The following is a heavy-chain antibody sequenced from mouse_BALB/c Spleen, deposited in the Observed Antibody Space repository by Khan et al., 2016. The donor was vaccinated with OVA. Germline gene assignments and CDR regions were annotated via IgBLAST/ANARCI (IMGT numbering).Heavy chain of an antibody. CDR2: ISGDSNTI. CDR3: ARSYFSAYYFDQ. Sequence: EVELVESGGGLVQPGGSRKLSCVASGFTFSSFGMHWVRQAPEKGLEWVAYISGDSNTIYYTDTVMGRFTISRDNPKNTLFLQMTSLRSEDMAMYYCARSYFSAYYFDQWGQGTTLTVSS. V-gene: IGHV5-17*02. J-gene: IGHJ2*01. CDR1: GFTFSSFG.